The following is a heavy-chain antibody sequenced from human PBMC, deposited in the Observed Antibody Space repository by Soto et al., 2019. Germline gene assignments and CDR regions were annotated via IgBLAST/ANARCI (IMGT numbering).Heavy chain of an antibody. CDR3: AKDVDSSGFWYFQR. D-gene: IGHD3-22*01. CDR1: EFTFNSYG. J-gene: IGHJ1*01. V-gene: IGHV3-30*18. Sequence: QVQLVESGGGVVQPGRSLRLSCAASEFTFNSYGMHWVRQAPGKGLEWVAVISYDGNKKFYADSVKGRFNISRDNSKNSLYLQMNSLRAEDTAVYYCAKDVDSSGFWYFQRWGQGTLVTVSS. CDR2: ISYDGNKK.